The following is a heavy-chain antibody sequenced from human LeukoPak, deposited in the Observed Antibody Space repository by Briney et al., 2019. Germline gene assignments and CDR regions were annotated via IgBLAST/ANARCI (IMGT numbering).Heavy chain of an antibody. CDR3: TSGY. CDR2: IKNKTDGGTT. D-gene: IGHD3-3*01. V-gene: IGHV3-15*01. J-gene: IGHJ4*02. Sequence: GGSLTLSCAASGFTFSNAWMSWVRQAPGKGLEGVGRIKNKTDGGTTDYAAPVKSRFTISRYDSKNTLYLQMNNLKTEDTAVYYCTSGYWGQGTLVTVSS. CDR1: GFTFSNAW.